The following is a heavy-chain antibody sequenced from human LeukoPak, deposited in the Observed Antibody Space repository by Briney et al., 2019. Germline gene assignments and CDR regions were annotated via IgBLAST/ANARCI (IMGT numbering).Heavy chain of an antibody. Sequence: SETLSLTCTVSGGSISSSSYYWGWIRQPPGKGLEWIGSIYYSGSTYYNPSLKSRVTISVDTSKNQFSLKLSSVTAADTAVYYCARRGARADAFDIWGQGTMVTVSS. CDR3: ARRGARADAFDI. CDR2: IYYSGST. V-gene: IGHV4-39*07. J-gene: IGHJ3*02. CDR1: GGSISSSSYY.